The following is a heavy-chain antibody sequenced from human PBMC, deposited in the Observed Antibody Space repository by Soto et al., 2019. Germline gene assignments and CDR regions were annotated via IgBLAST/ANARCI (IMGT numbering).Heavy chain of an antibody. J-gene: IGHJ5*02. CDR3: ARDLGGDYYGSGSKDWFDP. CDR1: GGSISSGDYY. CDR2: IYYSGST. V-gene: IGHV4-30-4*01. D-gene: IGHD3-10*01. Sequence: PSETLSLTCTVSGGSISSGDYYWSWIRQPPGKGLEWIGYIYYSGSTYYNPSLKSRVTISVDTSKNQFSLKLSSVTAADTAVYYCARDLGGDYYGSGSKDWFDPWGQGTLVTVSS.